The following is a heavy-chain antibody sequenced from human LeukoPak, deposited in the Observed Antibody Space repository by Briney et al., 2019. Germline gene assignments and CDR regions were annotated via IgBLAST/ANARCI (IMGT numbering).Heavy chain of an antibody. J-gene: IGHJ4*02. CDR2: ISEDGRST. CDR1: GFTFTSHW. D-gene: IGHD2-21*01. V-gene: IGHV3-74*01. Sequence: GGSLRLSCAASGFTFTSHWMHCVRQAPGKGLVWVSRISEDGRSTNYADSVKGRFTISRDNAKNTLYLQLDSLRAEDTALYYCATIDYYNDSWGQGTLVTVSS. CDR3: ATIDYYNDS.